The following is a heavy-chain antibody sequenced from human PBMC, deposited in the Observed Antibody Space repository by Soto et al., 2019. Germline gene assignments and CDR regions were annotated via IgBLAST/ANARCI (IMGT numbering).Heavy chain of an antibody. CDR2: ISSSSSYI. CDR3: ARVPYDSSGYYQDY. J-gene: IGHJ4*02. CDR1: GFTFSSYS. Sequence: GESLKISCAASGFTFSSYSMNWVRQAPGKGLEWVSSISSSSSYIYYADSMKGRFTISRDNAKNSLYLQMNSLRAEDTAVYYCARVPYDSSGYYQDYWGQGTLVTVSS. V-gene: IGHV3-21*01. D-gene: IGHD3-22*01.